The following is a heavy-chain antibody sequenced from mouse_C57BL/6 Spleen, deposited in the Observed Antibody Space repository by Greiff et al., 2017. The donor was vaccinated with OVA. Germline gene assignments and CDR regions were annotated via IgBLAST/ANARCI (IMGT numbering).Heavy chain of an antibody. CDR1: GYAFSSSW. CDR2: IYPGDGDT. D-gene: IGHD1-1*01. J-gene: IGHJ1*03. V-gene: IGHV1-82*01. Sequence: QVQLKESGPELVKPGASVKISCKASGYAFSSSWMNWVKQRPGKGLEWIGRIYPGDGDTNYNGKFKGKATLTADKSSSTAYMQLSSLTSEDSAVYFCAREESYCYGSWYFDVWGTGTTVTVSS. CDR3: AREESYCYGSWYFDV.